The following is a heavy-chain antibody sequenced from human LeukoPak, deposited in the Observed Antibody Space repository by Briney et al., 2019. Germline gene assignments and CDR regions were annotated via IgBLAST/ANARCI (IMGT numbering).Heavy chain of an antibody. Sequence: ASVKVSCKASGGTFSSYAISWVRQAPVQGLEWMGGIIPIFGTANYAQKFQGRVTITADESTSTAYMELSSLRSEDTAVYYCARDGAPGGSYYVGDDAFDIWGQGTMVTVSS. CDR3: ARDGAPGGSYYVGDDAFDI. D-gene: IGHD1-26*01. V-gene: IGHV1-69*01. CDR1: GGTFSSYA. CDR2: IIPIFGTA. J-gene: IGHJ3*02.